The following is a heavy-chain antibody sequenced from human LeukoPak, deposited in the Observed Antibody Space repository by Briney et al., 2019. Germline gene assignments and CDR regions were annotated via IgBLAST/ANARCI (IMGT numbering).Heavy chain of an antibody. V-gene: IGHV3-30*04. CDR2: ISYDGSNK. Sequence: GGSLRLSCAASGFTFSSYAMHWVRQAPGKGLEWVAVISYDGSNKYYADSVKGRFTISRDNSKNTLYLQMNSLRAEDTAVYYCAKDRGYSSSWSDYWGQGTLVTVSS. J-gene: IGHJ4*02. D-gene: IGHD6-13*01. CDR1: GFTFSSYA. CDR3: AKDRGYSSSWSDY.